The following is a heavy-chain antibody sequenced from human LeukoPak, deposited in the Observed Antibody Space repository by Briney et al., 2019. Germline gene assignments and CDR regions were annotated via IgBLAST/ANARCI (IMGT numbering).Heavy chain of an antibody. CDR2: IYHGGST. CDR1: NYSISSGYY. J-gene: IGHJ4*02. CDR3: ARVYSTGWRFFDY. V-gene: IGHV4-38-2*01. D-gene: IGHD6-19*01. Sequence: KPSETLSLTCAVSNYSISSGYYWGWIRQPPGEWLEGIGSIYHGGSTYYNPSLRGRITLAVDTATNQFSLKLSSVPAADTAVYYCARVYSTGWRFFDYWGQGTLVTVFS.